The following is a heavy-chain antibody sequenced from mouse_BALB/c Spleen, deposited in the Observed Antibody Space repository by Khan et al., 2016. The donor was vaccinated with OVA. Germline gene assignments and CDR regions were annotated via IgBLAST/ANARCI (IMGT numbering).Heavy chain of an antibody. D-gene: IGHD1-1*01. Sequence: VQLQQSGPEVVKPGASVKMSCKASGYTFTSYVMHWVKQKPGQGLEWIGYIYPFNDATKFNEKFNGKATLTSDKSSSKAYMELSSLTSEDSAVYYCAPCGCYYVSFVYWGQGTLVTVSA. V-gene: IGHV1S136*01. CDR1: GYTFTSYV. CDR3: APCGCYYVSFVY. CDR2: IYPFNDAT. J-gene: IGHJ3*01.